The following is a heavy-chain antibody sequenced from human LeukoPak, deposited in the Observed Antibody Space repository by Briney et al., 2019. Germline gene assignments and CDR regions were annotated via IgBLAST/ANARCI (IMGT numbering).Heavy chain of an antibody. Sequence: ASVKVSCTASGYTFTSYYMHWVRQAPGQRLEWMGIINPSGGSTSYAQKFQGRVTMTRDMSTSTVYMELSSLRSEDTAVYYCARPKYYYGSGSYNLDYWGQGTLVTVSS. CDR3: ARPKYYYGSGSYNLDY. CDR1: GYTFTSYY. CDR2: INPSGGST. D-gene: IGHD3-10*01. J-gene: IGHJ4*02. V-gene: IGHV1-46*01.